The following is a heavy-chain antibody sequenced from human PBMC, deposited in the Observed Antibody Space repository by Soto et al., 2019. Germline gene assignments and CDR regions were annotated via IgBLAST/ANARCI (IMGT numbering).Heavy chain of an antibody. V-gene: IGHV1-18*01. J-gene: IGHJ3*01. D-gene: IGHD3-3*01. Sequence: GASVKVSCKASGYTFTSYGISWVRQAPGQGLEWMGWISAYNGNTNYAQKLQGRVTMTTDTSTSTAYMGLRGLRFDDTAVFYFARARLRFLEWLETMGFFDFWGKGTMVTVS. CDR3: ARARLRFLEWLETMGFFDF. CDR2: ISAYNGNT. CDR1: GYTFTSYG.